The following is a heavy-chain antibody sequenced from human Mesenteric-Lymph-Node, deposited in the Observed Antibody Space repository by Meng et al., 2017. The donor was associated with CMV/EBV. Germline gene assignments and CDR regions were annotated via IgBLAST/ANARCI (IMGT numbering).Heavy chain of an antibody. Sequence: ASVKVSCKAFGYTFPSFDINWVRQATGQGLEWMGWINPNSGGTNYAQKFQGRVTMTRDKSISTAYMELSRLRSDDTAVYYCARMGYCSRTSCSDIPEYFQHWGQGTQVTVSS. CDR3: ARMGYCSRTSCSDIPEYFQH. V-gene: IGHV1-2*02. J-gene: IGHJ1*01. D-gene: IGHD2-2*01. CDR2: INPNSGGT. CDR1: GYTFPSFD.